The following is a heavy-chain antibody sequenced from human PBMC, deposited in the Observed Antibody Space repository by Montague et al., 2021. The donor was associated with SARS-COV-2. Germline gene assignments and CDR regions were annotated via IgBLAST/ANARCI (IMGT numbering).Heavy chain of an antibody. D-gene: IGHD3-10*01. J-gene: IGHJ6*03. CDR2: INHSGST. V-gene: IGHV4-34*01. CDR3: ARLRDGVVPSPILGVGPSYYYCYMDV. CDR1: GGSFSGYY. Sequence: SETLSLTCAVYGGSFSGYYWSWIRQPPGKGLEWIGEINHSGSTNYNPSLKSRVTISVDTSKNQFSLKLSSVAAADTAVYYCARLRDGVVPSPILGVGPSYYYCYMDVWGRGTTVTVSS.